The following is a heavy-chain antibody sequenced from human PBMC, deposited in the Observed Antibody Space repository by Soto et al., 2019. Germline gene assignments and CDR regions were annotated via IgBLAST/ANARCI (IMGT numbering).Heavy chain of an antibody. J-gene: IGHJ4*02. V-gene: IGHV1-3*01. D-gene: IGHD2-21*02. CDR3: ARSIVVVTAADF. CDR1: GYTFTSYA. CDR2: INAGNGNT. Sequence: QVQLVQSGAEVKKPGASVKVSCKASGYTFTSYAMHWVRQAPGQRLEWMGWINAGNGNTKYSQKFQGRVTITRDTSASTAYTELSSLRSEGTAVYYCARSIVVVTAADFWGQGTLVTVSS.